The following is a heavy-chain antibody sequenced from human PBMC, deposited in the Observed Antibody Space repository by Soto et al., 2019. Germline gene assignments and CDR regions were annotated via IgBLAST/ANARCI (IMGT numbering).Heavy chain of an antibody. Sequence: QLQLQESGPGLVKPSETLSLTCTVSGGSISSSSYYWGWIRQPPGKGLEWIGSIYYSGSTYYNPSLKRRVPISVDTSKNQFSLKLSSVTAADTAVYYCARHNRDWKAFDIWGQGTMVTVSS. CDR1: GGSISSSSYY. CDR2: IYYSGST. D-gene: IGHD1-1*01. J-gene: IGHJ3*02. CDR3: ARHNRDWKAFDI. V-gene: IGHV4-39*01.